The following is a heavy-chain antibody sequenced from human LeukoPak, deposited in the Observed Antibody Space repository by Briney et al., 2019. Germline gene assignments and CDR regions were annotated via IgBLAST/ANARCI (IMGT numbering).Heavy chain of an antibody. J-gene: IGHJ5*02. V-gene: IGHV1-46*01. CDR1: GYTFTSYY. CDR2: INPSGGST. D-gene: IGHD6-19*01. CDR3: ARESIAVAGHNWFDP. Sequence: ASVKVSCKASGYTFTSYYMHWVRQAPGQGLEWMGIINPSGGSTSYAQKFQGRVTMTRDMSTSTVYMELSSLRSEDTAVYYCARESIAVAGHNWFDPWGQGTLVTVSS.